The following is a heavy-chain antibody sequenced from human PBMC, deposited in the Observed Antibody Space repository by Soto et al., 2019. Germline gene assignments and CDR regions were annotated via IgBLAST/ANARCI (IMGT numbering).Heavy chain of an antibody. Sequence: SETLSLTCVVSGGSITGSDWWTWVRQSPEKGLEWIGEIFHSGNTNYSPSLKSRVTISLDKSANQISLKVNSVTAADTAIHYCAKRQFLEWAPYCGLDACGAGPPVT. V-gene: IGHV4-4*02. D-gene: IGHD3-3*01. CDR3: AKRQFLEWAPYCGLDA. CDR2: IFHSGNT. CDR1: GGSITGSDW. J-gene: IGHJ6*02.